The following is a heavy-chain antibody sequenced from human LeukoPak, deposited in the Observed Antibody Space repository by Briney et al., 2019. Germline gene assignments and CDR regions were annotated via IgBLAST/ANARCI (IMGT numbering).Heavy chain of an antibody. CDR2: IIPIFGTA. J-gene: IGHJ6*02. CDR3: ARTGSGSYYNPVYYYYYGMDV. Sequence: ASVNVSCKASGGTFSSYAISWVRQAPGQGLEWMGGIIPIFGTANYAQKFQGRVTITADESTSTAYTELSSLRSEDTAVYYCARTGSGSYYNPVYYYYYGMDVWGQGTTVTVSS. D-gene: IGHD3-10*01. V-gene: IGHV1-69*13. CDR1: GGTFSSYA.